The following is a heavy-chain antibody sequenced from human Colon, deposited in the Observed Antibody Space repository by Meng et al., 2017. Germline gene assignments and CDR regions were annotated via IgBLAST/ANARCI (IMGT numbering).Heavy chain of an antibody. V-gene: IGHV1-8*02. J-gene: IGHJ4*02. CDR2: MNPDSGKT. Sequence: QVQLVQSGAEVKKPGASVRVSCETSGYTFSNYEVNWVRQASGHGLEWMGWMNPDSGKTGYAHKSQGRVTLTRDMSTGTAYMELTSLTPDDTAVYYCARGGAPPYYFDYWGQGTLVTVSS. D-gene: IGHD1-26*01. CDR3: ARGGAPPYYFDY. CDR1: GYTFSNYE.